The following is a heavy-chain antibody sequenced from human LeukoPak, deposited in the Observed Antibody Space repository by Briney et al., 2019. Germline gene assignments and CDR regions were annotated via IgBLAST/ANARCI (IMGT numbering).Heavy chain of an antibody. V-gene: IGHV3-33*01. Sequence: GRSLRLSCAASGFTFSNYGMHWVRQAPGKGLEWVAVVFYDGSTEYYADSVKGRFTISRDNSKNTLYLQMNSLRAEDTALYYCARDQAYYFSFADYWGLGTLVTVSS. CDR2: VFYDGSTE. D-gene: IGHD2/OR15-2a*01. CDR1: GFTFSNYG. J-gene: IGHJ4*02. CDR3: ARDQAYYFSFADY.